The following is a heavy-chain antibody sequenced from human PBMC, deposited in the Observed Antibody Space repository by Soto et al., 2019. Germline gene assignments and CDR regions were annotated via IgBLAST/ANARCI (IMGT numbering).Heavy chain of an antibody. D-gene: IGHD2-15*01. J-gene: IGHJ5*02. V-gene: IGHV4-34*01. CDR2: INHSGST. CDR3: ARDIVVVVAATLRWFDP. Sequence: PSETLSLTCAVYGGSFSGYYWSWIRQPPGKGLEWIGEINHSGSTNYNPSLKSRVTISVDTSKNQFSLKLSSVTAADTAVYYCARDIVVVVAATLRWFDPWGQGPLVTVPQ. CDR1: GGSFSGYY.